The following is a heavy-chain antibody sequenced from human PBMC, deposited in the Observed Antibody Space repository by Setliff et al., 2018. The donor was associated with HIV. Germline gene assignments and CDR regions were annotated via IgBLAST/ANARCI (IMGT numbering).Heavy chain of an antibody. J-gene: IGHJ5*02. Sequence: GGPLRLSCAASGFTFSNFAINWVRQAPGKGLEWVSTISGRGTNTYYADSVKGRFTISRDNSKNTLSLQLNSLTAEDTAVYYCAKDKGSSGWSAWGQGTLVTVSS. CDR2: ISGRGTNT. V-gene: IGHV3-23*01. CDR1: GFTFSNFA. CDR3: AKDKGSSGWSA. D-gene: IGHD6-19*01.